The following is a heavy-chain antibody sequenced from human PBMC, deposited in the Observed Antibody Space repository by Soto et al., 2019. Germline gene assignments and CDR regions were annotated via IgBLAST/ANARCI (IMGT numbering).Heavy chain of an antibody. D-gene: IGHD6-13*01. J-gene: IGHJ6*02. V-gene: IGHV4-34*01. CDR3: ARTSRSSWYYYYYGMDV. Sequence: QVQLQQWGAGLLKPSETLSLTCAVYGGSFSGYYWSWIRQPPGKGLEWIGEINHSGSTNYNPSLKSRVTISVDTSKNQFSLKLSSVTAAYTAVYYCARTSRSSWYYYYYGMDVWGQGTTVTVSS. CDR1: GGSFSGYY. CDR2: INHSGST.